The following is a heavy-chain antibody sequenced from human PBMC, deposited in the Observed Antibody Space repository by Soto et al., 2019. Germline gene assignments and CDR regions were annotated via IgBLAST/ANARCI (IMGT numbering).Heavy chain of an antibody. D-gene: IGHD2-15*01. CDR1: GFSFSDYY. CDR3: ARAPRYCSGGSCYSAAEDHYYYYLDV. CDR2: ISSGGSPI. V-gene: IGHV3-11*01. J-gene: IGHJ6*03. Sequence: QVQLVESGGGLVKPGGSLRLSCAASGFSFSDYYMSWIRQAPGKGLEWVSYISSGGSPIYYTDSVKGRFTISRDNAENSLYMQMNSLRAEDTAVYYCARAPRYCSGGSCYSAAEDHYYYYLDVWGKGTTVPVSS.